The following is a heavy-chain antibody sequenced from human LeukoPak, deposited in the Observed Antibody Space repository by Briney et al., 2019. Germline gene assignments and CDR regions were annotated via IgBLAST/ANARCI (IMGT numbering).Heavy chain of an antibody. V-gene: IGHV3-7*01. CDR3: ARGRRDYDFWSGYTYYFDY. Sequence: GGSPRLSCVASGFTFSSYWMSWVRQAPGKGLEWVANIKQDGSEKYYVDSVKGRFTISRDNAKNSLYLQMNSLRAEDTAVYYCARGRRDYDFWSGYTYYFDYWGQGTLVTVSS. D-gene: IGHD3-3*01. J-gene: IGHJ4*02. CDR2: IKQDGSEK. CDR1: GFTFSSYW.